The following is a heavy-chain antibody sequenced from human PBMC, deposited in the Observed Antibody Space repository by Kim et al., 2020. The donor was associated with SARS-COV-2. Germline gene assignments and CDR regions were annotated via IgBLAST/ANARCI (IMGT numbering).Heavy chain of an antibody. CDR2: IYYSGST. CDR3: ASSSVKYIPVVVITLPYYYYYMDV. D-gene: IGHD3-22*01. Sequence: SETLSLTCTVSGGSISSSSYYWGWIRQPPGKGLEWIGSIYYSGSTYYNPSLKSRVTISVDTSKNQFSLKLSSVTAADTAVYYCASSSVKYIPVVVITLPYYYYYMDVWGKGTTVTVSS. V-gene: IGHV4-39*01. J-gene: IGHJ6*03. CDR1: GGSISSSSYY.